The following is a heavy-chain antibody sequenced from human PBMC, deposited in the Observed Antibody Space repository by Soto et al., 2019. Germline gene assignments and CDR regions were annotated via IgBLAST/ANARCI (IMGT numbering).Heavy chain of an antibody. CDR2: IKSKTDGGTT. Sequence: GGSLRLSCAASGFTFSNAWMNWVRQAPGKGLEWVGRIKSKTDGGTTDYAAPVKGRFTISRDDSKNTLYLQMNSLKTEDTAVYYCTTDLDLSMITFGGVIVTKTYWGQGTLVTVSS. CDR3: TTDLDLSMITFGGVIVTKTY. J-gene: IGHJ4*02. CDR1: GFTFSNAW. D-gene: IGHD3-16*02. V-gene: IGHV3-15*07.